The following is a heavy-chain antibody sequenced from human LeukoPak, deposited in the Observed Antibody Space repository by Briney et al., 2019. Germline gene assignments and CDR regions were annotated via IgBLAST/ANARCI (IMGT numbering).Heavy chain of an antibody. Sequence: SVKVSCXAFGGTFSSYGISWVRQAPGQGLEWMGRMIPIFGTANYAQKFQGRVTITTDADTTTAYMDLSGLRSEDTAVYYCARDAAECGGDCSGTGHAFDIWGQGTKVTVSS. D-gene: IGHD2-21*02. CDR1: GGTFSSYG. CDR2: MIPIFGTA. V-gene: IGHV1-69*05. CDR3: ARDAAECGGDCSGTGHAFDI. J-gene: IGHJ3*02.